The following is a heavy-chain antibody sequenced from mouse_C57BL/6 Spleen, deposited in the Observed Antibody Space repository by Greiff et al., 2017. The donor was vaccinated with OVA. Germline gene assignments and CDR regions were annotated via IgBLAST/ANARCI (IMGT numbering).Heavy chain of an antibody. J-gene: IGHJ3*01. CDR3: ARQPGFAY. CDR2: INPNNGGT. V-gene: IGHV1-26*01. Sequence: VQLQQSGPELVKPGASVKISCKASGYTFTDYYMNWVKQSHGKSLEWIGDINPNNGGTSYNQKFKGKATLTVDKSSSTAYMELRSLTSEDSAVYYCARQPGFAYWGQGTLVTVSA. CDR1: GYTFTDYY.